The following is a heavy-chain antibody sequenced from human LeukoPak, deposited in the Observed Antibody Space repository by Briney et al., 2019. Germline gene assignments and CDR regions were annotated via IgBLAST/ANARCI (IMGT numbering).Heavy chain of an antibody. CDR3: ARRRCSGGSCYFPYYYYGMDV. D-gene: IGHD2-15*01. Sequence: GGSLRLSCAASGFTFSSYGMHWVRQAPGKGLEWVAVISYDGSNKYYADSVKGRFTISRDNSKNTLYLQMNSLRAEDTAVYYCARRRCSGGSCYFPYYYYGMDVWGQGTTVTVSS. CDR1: GFTFSSYG. V-gene: IGHV3-30*03. CDR2: ISYDGSNK. J-gene: IGHJ6*02.